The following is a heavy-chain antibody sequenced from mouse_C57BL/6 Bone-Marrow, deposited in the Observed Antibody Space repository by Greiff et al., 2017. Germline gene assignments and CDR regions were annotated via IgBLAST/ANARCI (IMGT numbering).Heavy chain of an antibody. CDR3: ARDNFWFAY. J-gene: IGHJ3*01. D-gene: IGHD1-3*01. CDR2: ISDGGSYT. Sequence: EVQGVESGGGLVKPGGSLKLSCAASGFTFSSYAMSWVRQTPDKRLEWVATISDGGSYTYYPDNVKGRFTISRDNAKNNLYLQMSHLKSEDTAMYYCARDNFWFAYWGQGTLVTVSA. CDR1: GFTFSSYA. V-gene: IGHV5-4*01.